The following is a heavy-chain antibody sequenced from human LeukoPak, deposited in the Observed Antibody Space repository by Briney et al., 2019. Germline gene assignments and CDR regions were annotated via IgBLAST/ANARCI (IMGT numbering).Heavy chain of an antibody. CDR1: RFTFSSYW. V-gene: IGHV3-7*05. CDR2: IKQDGGEK. D-gene: IGHD1-26*01. Sequence: PGGSLRLSCAASRFTFSSYWMTWVRQAPGKGLEWVANIKQDGGEKHYVDSVQGRFTISRDNAKNSLYLQMNSLRAEDTAVYYCARDLSYSGIDYWGQGTLVTVSS. CDR3: ARDLSYSGIDY. J-gene: IGHJ4*02.